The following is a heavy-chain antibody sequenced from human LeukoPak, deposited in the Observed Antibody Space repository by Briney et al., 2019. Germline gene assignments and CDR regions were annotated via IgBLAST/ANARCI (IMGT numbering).Heavy chain of an antibody. Sequence: GAAVKVSRKASGYTFTSYGISWVRPAPGQGLEWMGWISGYNGNTDYAQKVQGRVTMNTDTSTSTAYMELRSLRSDDTAVYYCARAGYSNYGDYWGQGTLVTVSS. CDR3: ARAGYSNYGDY. V-gene: IGHV1-18*01. CDR1: GYTFTSYG. D-gene: IGHD4-11*01. CDR2: ISGYNGNT. J-gene: IGHJ4*02.